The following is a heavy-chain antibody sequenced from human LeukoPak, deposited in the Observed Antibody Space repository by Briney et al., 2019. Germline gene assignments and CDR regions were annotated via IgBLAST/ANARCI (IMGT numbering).Heavy chain of an antibody. CDR3: AKRKGHPLPKHYMDV. CDR1: GFIFSGFA. V-gene: IGHV3-23*01. D-gene: IGHD1-26*01. CDR2: ISGSGDNT. Sequence: GGSLRLSCAASGFIFSGFAMSWVRRTPGKGLEWVSGISGSGDNTLYADYVKGRFTISRDNTKNTLYLEMNSLRAEDTAIYYCAKRKGHPLPKHYMDVWGQGTTVTVSS. J-gene: IGHJ6*01.